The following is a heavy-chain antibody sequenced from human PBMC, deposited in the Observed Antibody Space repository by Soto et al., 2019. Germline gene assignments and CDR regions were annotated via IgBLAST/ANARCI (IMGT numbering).Heavy chain of an antibody. D-gene: IGHD6-13*01. J-gene: IGHJ4*02. CDR1: GGTFSSYT. V-gene: IGHV1-69*02. CDR3: VRGDGAAAGTRSDY. CDR2: IILILGIA. Sequence: QVQLVQSGAEVKKPGSSVKVSCKASGGTFSSYTISWVRQAPGQGLEWMGRIILILGIANYAQKFQGRVTITADKSTSTAYMELSSLRSDDTAVYYCVRGDGAAAGTRSDYWGQGTLVTVSS.